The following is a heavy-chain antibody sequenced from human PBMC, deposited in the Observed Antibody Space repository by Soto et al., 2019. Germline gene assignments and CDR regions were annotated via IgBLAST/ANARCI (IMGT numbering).Heavy chain of an antibody. V-gene: IGHV4-59*01. CDR2: IYDTGISGYTPST. Sequence: SETLSLTCTVSGGSITSSYWSWIRRPPGKGLEWIAYIYDTGISGYTPSTSYNPYLKSRVTMSVDTSKSQFSLKLTSVTAADTAVYYCARGEDAFFYYGLDVWGQGITVTVS. CDR3: ARGEDAFFYYGLDV. CDR1: GGSITSSY. J-gene: IGHJ6*02.